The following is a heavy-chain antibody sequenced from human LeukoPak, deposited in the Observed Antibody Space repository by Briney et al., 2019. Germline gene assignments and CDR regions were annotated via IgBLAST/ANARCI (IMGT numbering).Heavy chain of an antibody. J-gene: IGHJ4*02. CDR3: AREASGSYSKFMDY. CDR1: GFTFSSYW. CDR2: INSDWSST. V-gene: IGHV3-74*01. Sequence: PGGSLRLSCAASGFTFSSYWMHWVRQAPGEGLVWVSRINSDWSSTSYADSVKGRLTISRDNPKNTLYLQMDSLRAEDTAVYYCAREASGSYSKFMDYWGQGTLVTVSS. D-gene: IGHD1-26*01.